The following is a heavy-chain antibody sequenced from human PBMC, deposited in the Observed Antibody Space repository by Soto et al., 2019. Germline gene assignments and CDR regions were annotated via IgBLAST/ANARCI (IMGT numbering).Heavy chain of an antibody. D-gene: IGHD2-15*01. V-gene: IGHV4-4*02. CDR3: AREGALLFGGNPDYYDDLAV. J-gene: IGHJ6*02. Sequence: SETLSLTCAVSGGSITSSNWWTWVRQTPGKGLEWIGEIYFRGTTNYNPSLESRVTISIDKSKNQFSLKMTSLTAADTAIYYCAREGALLFGGNPDYYDDLAVWGQGTTVTVSS. CDR2: IYFRGTT. CDR1: GGSITSSNW.